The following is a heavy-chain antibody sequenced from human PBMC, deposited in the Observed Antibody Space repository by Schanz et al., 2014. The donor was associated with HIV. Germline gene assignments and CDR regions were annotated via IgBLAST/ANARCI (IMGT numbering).Heavy chain of an antibody. Sequence: QVQLVQSGAEVKKPGSSVKVSCKASGGSFSSYAINWVRQAPGQGLEWMGGIIPIFGTANYAQKFQGRVTMTADESTSTAYMELSSLRSEDTAVYYCARTRGYSGYDPPYYYYYGMDVWGQGTTLTVSS. D-gene: IGHD5-12*01. J-gene: IGHJ6*02. CDR1: GGSFSSYA. CDR3: ARTRGYSGYDPPYYYYYGMDV. CDR2: IIPIFGTA. V-gene: IGHV1-69*01.